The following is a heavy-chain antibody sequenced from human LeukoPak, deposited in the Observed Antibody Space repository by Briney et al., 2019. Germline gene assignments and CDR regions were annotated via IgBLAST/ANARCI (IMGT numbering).Heavy chain of an antibody. CDR1: GYTFTSYY. D-gene: IGHD3-10*01. V-gene: IGHV1-46*01. Sequence: ASVKVSCKASGYTFTSYYMHWVRQAPGQGLEWMGIINPSGGSTSYAQKFQGRVTMPRDTSTSTVYMELSSLRSEDTAVYYCAREGYGSGSYYNLPFDYWGQGTLVTVSS. J-gene: IGHJ4*02. CDR2: INPSGGST. CDR3: AREGYGSGSYYNLPFDY.